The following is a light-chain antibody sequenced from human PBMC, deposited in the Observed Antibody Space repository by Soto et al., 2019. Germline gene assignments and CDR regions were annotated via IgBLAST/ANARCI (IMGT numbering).Light chain of an antibody. J-gene: IGKJ1*01. V-gene: IGKV1-27*01. CDR2: PAS. Sequence: DIQMTQSPSSLSASVGDRVTITCRASQGISNYLAWYQQKPGKVPKLLIYPASTLQSGVPSRFSGSGSGTDFTLTISSLQPEDVATYYCQKYNSAPPWTFGQGTKVEIK. CDR3: QKYNSAPPWT. CDR1: QGISNY.